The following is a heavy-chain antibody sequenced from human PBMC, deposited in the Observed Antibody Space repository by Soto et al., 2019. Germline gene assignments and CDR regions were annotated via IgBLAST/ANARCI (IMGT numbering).Heavy chain of an antibody. CDR2: ISSNGIGT. CDR3: ARRARADYYYMDV. Sequence: EVQLVESGGGLAQTGGSLRRSCAASGFTFSSDAMDWVRQAPGKGLEYVSGISSNGIGTYYASSVKGRFTISRDNSRDTVYLQMDSLRPEDMAVYYCARRARADYYYMDVWGKGTTVTVS. CDR1: GFTFSSDA. V-gene: IGHV3-64*01. D-gene: IGHD6-6*01. J-gene: IGHJ6*03.